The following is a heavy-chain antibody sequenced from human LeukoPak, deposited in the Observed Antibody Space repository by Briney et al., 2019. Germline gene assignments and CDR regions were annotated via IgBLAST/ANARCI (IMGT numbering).Heavy chain of an antibody. CDR3: ARDLSAAFDF. D-gene: IGHD6-19*01. CDR1: GFTFSSAW. CDR2: LVYDARS. Sequence: GGSLRLSCAASGFTFSSAWMNWVRQAPGKGLEWVARLVYDARSDYANSVKGRFSISRDDSKNTLFLDMSNLRVEDTALYYCARDLSAAFDFWGQGVLVTVSS. J-gene: IGHJ4*02. V-gene: IGHV3-33*08.